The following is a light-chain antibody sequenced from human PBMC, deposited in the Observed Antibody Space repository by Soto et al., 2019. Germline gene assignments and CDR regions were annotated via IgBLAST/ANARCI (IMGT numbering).Light chain of an antibody. J-gene: IGKJ4*01. CDR3: QQYGSSPPLT. V-gene: IGKV3-20*01. CDR2: GAS. Sequence: EIVLTQSPGTLSLSPGERATLSCRASQSVSSSYLAWYQQKPGQAPRLLIYGASSSATGIPDRFSGSGSGTDFTLTIRRLEPEDFAVYYCQQYGSSPPLTFGGATKVEIK. CDR1: QSVSSSY.